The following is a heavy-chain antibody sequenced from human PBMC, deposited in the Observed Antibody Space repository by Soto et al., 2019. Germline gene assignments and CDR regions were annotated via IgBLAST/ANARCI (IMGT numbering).Heavy chain of an antibody. CDR1: GFSSSSYE. D-gene: IGHD3-10*01. V-gene: IGHV3-48*03. J-gene: IGHJ6*02. Sequence: EGSLRLSCAASGFSSSSYEMNWVRQAPGKGLEWGSYISSSGSTIYYADSAKGRFTISRDNAKDSLYLQMNSLMAQHTAVYYCAGDSRGAGFYGMVVEDQG. CDR2: ISSSGSTI. CDR3: AGDSRGAGFYGMVV.